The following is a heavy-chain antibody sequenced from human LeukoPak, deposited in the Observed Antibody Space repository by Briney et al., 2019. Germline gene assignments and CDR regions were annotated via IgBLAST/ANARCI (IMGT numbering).Heavy chain of an antibody. CDR1: GGPISTHY. Sequence: SETLSLTCIVSGGPISTHYWSWSRKPPGKGLEWIGYNDYSGGTNYNPSLKSRVTISVDTSKNQFSLKLNSVTAADTAVYYCARGATFRGTYYMDVWGKGTTVTVSS. CDR2: NDYSGGT. J-gene: IGHJ6*03. CDR3: ARGATFRGTYYMDV. V-gene: IGHV4-59*11. D-gene: IGHD3-10*01.